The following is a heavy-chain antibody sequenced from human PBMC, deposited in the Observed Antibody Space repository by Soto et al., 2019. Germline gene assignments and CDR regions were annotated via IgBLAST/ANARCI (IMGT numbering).Heavy chain of an antibody. V-gene: IGHV4-34*01. CDR2: LNDSGGT. D-gene: IGHD3-10*01. J-gene: IGHJ1*01. CDR3: ARGRGGVQH. CDR1: GGSFSGYY. Sequence: QVQLQQWGAGLLKPSETLSLTCAVYGGSFSGYYWSWIRQTPGKGLEWIGELNDSGGTNYNASLKSRVSISVDTSKNQFSLKLSFVTAADTAVYYCARGRGGVQHWGQGTLVTVSS.